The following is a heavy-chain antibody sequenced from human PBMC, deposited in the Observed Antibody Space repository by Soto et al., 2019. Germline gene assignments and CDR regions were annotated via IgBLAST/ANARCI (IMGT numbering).Heavy chain of an antibody. Sequence: QVQLVQSGAEVTKPGSSVKVSCKASGGTFSSYAISWVRQAPGQGLEWMGGIMPIFGTANYAQKFQGRVTITADESTSTAYMALSSLSSEDTAVYYCARFRRMLHGYYYYGMDVWGQGTTVTVSS. J-gene: IGHJ6*02. CDR3: ARFRRMLHGYYYYGMDV. CDR2: IMPIFGTA. V-gene: IGHV1-69*01. D-gene: IGHD2-15*01. CDR1: GGTFSSYA.